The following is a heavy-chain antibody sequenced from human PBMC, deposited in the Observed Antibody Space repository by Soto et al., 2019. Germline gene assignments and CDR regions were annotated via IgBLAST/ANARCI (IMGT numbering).Heavy chain of an antibody. CDR1: GGTFNSYG. D-gene: IGHD3-3*01. V-gene: IGHV1-69*13. CDR2: IVPVFGIA. J-gene: IGHJ6*02. CDR3: ARGFGVGSSPYGMDV. Sequence: ASVKVSCKASGGTFNSYGLNWVRQAPGRGLEWMGVIVPVFGIASYAQEFEGRVTITADGSTNTVYMELGSLRSEDTAVYYCARGFGVGSSPYGMDVWGQGTTVTVSS.